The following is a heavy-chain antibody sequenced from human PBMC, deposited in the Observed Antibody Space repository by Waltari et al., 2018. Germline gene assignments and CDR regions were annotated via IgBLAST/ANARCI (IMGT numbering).Heavy chain of an antibody. J-gene: IGHJ6*03. CDR2: INPNSGGT. CDR3: AANLYNWNPRDYMDV. V-gene: IGHV1-2*02. D-gene: IGHD1-20*01. Sequence: QVQLVQSGAEVKKPGASVKVSCKASGYTFTGYYMHWVRQAPGQGLEWMGWINPNSGGTNYAQKFQGRVTMTRDTSISTAYMELSRLRSDDTAVYYCAANLYNWNPRDYMDVWGKGTTVTVSS. CDR1: GYTFTGYY.